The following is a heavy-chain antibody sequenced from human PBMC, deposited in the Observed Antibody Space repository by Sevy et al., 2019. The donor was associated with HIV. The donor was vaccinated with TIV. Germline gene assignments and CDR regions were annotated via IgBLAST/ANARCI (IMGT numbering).Heavy chain of an antibody. CDR3: ARGRSSSSWRANKIYYYYYYMDV. CDR2: INHSGST. D-gene: IGHD6-13*01. J-gene: IGHJ6*03. CDR1: GGSFSGYY. V-gene: IGHV4-34*01. Sequence: SETLSLTCAVYGGSFSGYYWSWIRQPPGKGLEWIGEINHSGSTNYNPSLKSRVTISVDTSKNQFSLKLSSVTAADTAVYYCARGRSSSSWRANKIYYYYYYMDVWGKGTTVTVSS.